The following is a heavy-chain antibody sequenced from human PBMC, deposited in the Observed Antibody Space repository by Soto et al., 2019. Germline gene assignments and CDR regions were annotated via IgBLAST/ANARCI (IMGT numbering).Heavy chain of an antibody. J-gene: IGHJ3*02. Sequence: GESLKISCKGSGYSFTNYWIGWVRQMPGKGLEWMGILYPGDSDTRYSPSFQGQVTISADKSFSTAYLQWSSLKASDTAMYYCARQYSGYNWYAFDIWGQGKMVTVSS. D-gene: IGHD5-12*01. CDR3: ARQYSGYNWYAFDI. CDR1: GYSFTNYW. V-gene: IGHV5-51*01. CDR2: LYPGDSDT.